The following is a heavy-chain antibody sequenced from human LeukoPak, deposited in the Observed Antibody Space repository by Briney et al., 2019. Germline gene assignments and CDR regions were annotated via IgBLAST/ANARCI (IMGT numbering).Heavy chain of an antibody. Sequence: GGSLRLSCAASGFTFSDYGMHWVRQAPGKGLEWVAVIIYDGSDKFYADSVKGRFTISRDNSKNTLYLQMNSLRAEDTAVYYCAKESSYYLDSSGFDYWGPGTLVTVSS. CDR1: GFTFSDYG. D-gene: IGHD3-22*01. CDR3: AKESSYYLDSSGFDY. V-gene: IGHV3-30*18. CDR2: IIYDGSDK. J-gene: IGHJ4*02.